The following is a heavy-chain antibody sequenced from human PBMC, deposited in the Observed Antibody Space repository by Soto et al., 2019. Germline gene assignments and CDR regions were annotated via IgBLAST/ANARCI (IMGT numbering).Heavy chain of an antibody. J-gene: IGHJ4*02. CDR1: GGSISSSNW. CDR2: IYHSGST. D-gene: IGHD3-22*01. CDR3: ARVVDSSGYYYSHYFDY. Sequence: SETLALTCAVSGGSISSSNWWSWVRQPPGKGLEWIGEIYHSGSTNYNPSLKSRVTISVDKSKNQFSLKLSPVTAADTAVYYCARVVDSSGYYYSHYFDYWGQGTLVTVSS. V-gene: IGHV4-4*02.